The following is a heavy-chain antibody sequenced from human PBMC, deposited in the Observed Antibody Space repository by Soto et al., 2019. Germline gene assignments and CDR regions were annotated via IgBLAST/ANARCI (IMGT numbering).Heavy chain of an antibody. D-gene: IGHD2-2*01. V-gene: IGHV3-13*05. CDR3: ARGAGGYCSSTSCPVDYYYLIDV. Sequence: GGSLRLSCAASGFTFSSYDMHWVRQATGKGLEWVSAIGTAGDPYYPGSVKGRFTISRENAKNSLYLQMNSLRAGDTAVYYCARGAGGYCSSTSCPVDYYYLIDVWGQGTTVTVAS. CDR2: IGTAGDP. J-gene: IGHJ6*02. CDR1: GFTFSSYD.